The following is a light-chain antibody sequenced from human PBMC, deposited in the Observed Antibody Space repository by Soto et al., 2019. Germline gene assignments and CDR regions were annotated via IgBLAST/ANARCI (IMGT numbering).Light chain of an antibody. J-gene: IGKJ1*01. CDR3: QQYNSYPGT. CDR1: QSISNW. Sequence: DIQMTQSPSTLSASVGDRVTISCRASQSISNWLAWYQQKPGKAPNLLIYDASSLESGVTSRFSGSGSGTEFTLTISSLQPDDFATYYCQQYNSYPGTFGQGTKVEIK. CDR2: DAS. V-gene: IGKV1-5*01.